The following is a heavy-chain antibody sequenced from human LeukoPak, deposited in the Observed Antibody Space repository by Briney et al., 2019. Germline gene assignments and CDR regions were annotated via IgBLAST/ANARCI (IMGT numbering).Heavy chain of an antibody. CDR2: ISYNGST. J-gene: IGHJ3*02. V-gene: IGHV4-59*08. Sequence: SETMSLTKTVAGSSISCSFWSWLRKPPGKGLEWVVHISYNGSTSYNPSLKSRVTISVDTSNNPFSLKLSTVTAADTAVYYCARRDYAGILPYTFDIWGQGTMVTVSS. CDR1: GSSISCSF. CDR3: ARRDYAGILPYTFDI. D-gene: IGHD4-23*01.